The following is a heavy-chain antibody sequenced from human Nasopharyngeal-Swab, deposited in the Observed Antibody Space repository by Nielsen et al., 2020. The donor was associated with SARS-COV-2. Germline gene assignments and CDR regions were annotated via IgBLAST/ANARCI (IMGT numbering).Heavy chain of an antibody. Sequence: VGQAAGRGLEWVSAISGSGGSTYYADSVKGRFTVSRDNSKNTLYLQMNSLRAEDTAVYYCAKDPYYDFWSGYYFDYWGQGTLVTVSS. V-gene: IGHV3-23*01. D-gene: IGHD3-3*01. J-gene: IGHJ4*02. CDR2: ISGSGGST. CDR3: AKDPYYDFWSGYYFDY.